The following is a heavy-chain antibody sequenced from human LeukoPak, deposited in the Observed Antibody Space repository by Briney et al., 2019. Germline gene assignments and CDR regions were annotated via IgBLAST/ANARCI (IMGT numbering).Heavy chain of an antibody. CDR1: GYTFTSHY. Sequence: GASVKVSCKASGYTFTSHYMHWVRQGPGQGLEWMGIISPSGSSTSYAQKFQGRVTMTRDTSTSTVYMDLSSLTSEDTAVYYCARAYGYDYRTYFDYWGQGTLVTVSS. CDR2: ISPSGSST. D-gene: IGHD5-12*01. J-gene: IGHJ4*02. CDR3: ARAYGYDYRTYFDY. V-gene: IGHV1-46*01.